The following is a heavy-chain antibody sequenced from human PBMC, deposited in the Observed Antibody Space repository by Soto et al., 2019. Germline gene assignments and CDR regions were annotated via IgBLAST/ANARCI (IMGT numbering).Heavy chain of an antibody. CDR2: IAGSGGMT. CDR1: GFTFSSYA. V-gene: IGHV3-23*01. J-gene: IGHJ3*01. CDR3: AKVNFFDTPGTFDV. Sequence: GGSLRLSCAASGFTFSSYAMTWVRLAPGRGLEWVATIAGSGGMTYYTNSVRGRFTISRDNSKNTVSLQMSSLRAEDTAMYFCAKVNFFDTPGTFDVWGQGTPVTVS. D-gene: IGHD2-15*01.